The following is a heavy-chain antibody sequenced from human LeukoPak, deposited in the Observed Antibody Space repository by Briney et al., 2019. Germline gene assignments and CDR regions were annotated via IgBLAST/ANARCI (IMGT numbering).Heavy chain of an antibody. CDR3: ARAMFSSSWYLDY. CDR2: ISSSGATI. J-gene: IGHJ4*02. V-gene: IGHV3-48*03. CDR1: GFTFSSYE. D-gene: IGHD6-13*01. Sequence: GGSLRLSCAASGFTFSSYEMNWLRQAPGKGLVWVSYISSSGATIYYADSVKGRFTISRDNAENSLYLQLNRLRAEDTAVYYCARAMFSSSWYLDYWGQGTLVTVSS.